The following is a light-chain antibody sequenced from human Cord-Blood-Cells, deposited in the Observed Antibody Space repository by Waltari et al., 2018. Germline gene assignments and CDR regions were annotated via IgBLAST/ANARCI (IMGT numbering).Light chain of an antibody. Sequence: DIQMTQSPSSLSASVGDRVPITCRASQRISSYLNWYQQKPGKAPKLLIYAASSLQSGVPSRFSGSGSGTDFTLTISSLQPEDFATYYCQQSYSTPPITFGQGTRLEIK. J-gene: IGKJ5*01. CDR2: AAS. V-gene: IGKV1-39*01. CDR3: QQSYSTPPIT. CDR1: QRISSY.